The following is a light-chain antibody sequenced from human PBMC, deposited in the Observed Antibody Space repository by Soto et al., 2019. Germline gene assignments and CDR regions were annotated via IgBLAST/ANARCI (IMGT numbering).Light chain of an antibody. CDR2: DVS. V-gene: IGLV2-11*01. Sequence: QSALTQPRSVSGPPGQSVTISCTGTSSDVGGYNYVSWYQQHPGKAPKLMIYDVSKRPSGVPDRFSGSKSGNTASLTISGLQAEDEADYYCCSYAGSYTHVVFGGGTKVTVL. CDR3: CSYAGSYTHVV. CDR1: SSDVGGYNY. J-gene: IGLJ2*01.